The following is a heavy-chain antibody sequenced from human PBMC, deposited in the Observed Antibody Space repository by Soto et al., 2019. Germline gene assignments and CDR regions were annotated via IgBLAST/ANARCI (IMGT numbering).Heavy chain of an antibody. CDR3: ARIRARYCSGGSCYSDY. V-gene: IGHV1-2*02. D-gene: IGHD2-15*01. J-gene: IGHJ4*02. CDR2: INPNSGGT. CDR1: GYTFTDFY. Sequence: QVQLVQSGAEVKKPGASVKVSCKVSGYTFTDFYMHWVRQAPGQWLEWMGWINPNSGGTNYAQRFQGRVTMTRDTSISTAYMELSRLPSDDTAVYYCARIRARYCSGGSCYSDYWGQGTLVTVSS.